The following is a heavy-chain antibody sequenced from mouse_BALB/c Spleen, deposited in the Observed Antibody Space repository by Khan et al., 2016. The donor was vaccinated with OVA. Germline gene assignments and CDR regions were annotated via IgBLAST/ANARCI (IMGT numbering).Heavy chain of an antibody. CDR1: GYTFTNYG. Sequence: QIQLVQSGPELKKPGETVKISCKASGYTFTNYGMNWVKQAPGKGLKWMGWINTYTGEPTYADDFKGRFAFSLETSASTAYLQINNLKNEDTATYFFARKVGYLYAMDYWGQGTSVTVSS. CDR3: ARKVGYLYAMDY. V-gene: IGHV9-3-1*01. D-gene: IGHD1-2*01. CDR2: INTYTGEP. J-gene: IGHJ4*01.